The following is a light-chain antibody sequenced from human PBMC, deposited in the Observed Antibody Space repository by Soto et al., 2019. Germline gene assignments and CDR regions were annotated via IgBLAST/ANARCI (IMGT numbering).Light chain of an antibody. J-gene: IGKJ1*01. Sequence: EIVMTQSPATLSLSSGERATLSCRASQRVSSSLAWYQQKPGQAPRLLISGAYTRATGIPARFSGSGSGTEFTLTISSLQSEDFAVYYCQQYNEWPGTCGQGTQVEIK. CDR1: QRVSSS. CDR2: GAY. V-gene: IGKV3-15*01. CDR3: QQYNEWPGT.